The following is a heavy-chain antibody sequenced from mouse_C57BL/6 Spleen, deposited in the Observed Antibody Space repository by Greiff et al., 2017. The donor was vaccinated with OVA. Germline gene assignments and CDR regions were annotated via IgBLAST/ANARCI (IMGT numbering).Heavy chain of an antibody. CDR3: ARDGDDYDLPWYFDV. J-gene: IGHJ1*03. V-gene: IGHV2-2*01. CDR2: IWSGGST. CDR1: GFSLTSYG. Sequence: QVQLKESGPGLVQPSQSLSITCTVSGFSLTSYGVHWVRQSPGKGLEWLGVIWSGGSTDYNAAFISRLSISKDNSKSQVFFKMNSLQADDTAIYYCARDGDDYDLPWYFDVWGTGTTVTVSS. D-gene: IGHD2-4*01.